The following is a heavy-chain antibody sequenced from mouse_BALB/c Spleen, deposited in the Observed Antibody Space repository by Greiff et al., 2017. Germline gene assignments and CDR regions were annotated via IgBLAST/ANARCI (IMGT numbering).Heavy chain of an antibody. Sequence: VQLQQPGAELVKPGTSVKLSCKASGYNFTSYWINWVKLRPGQGLEWIGDIYPGSGSTNYNEKFKSKATLTVDTSSSTAYMQLSSLASEDSALYYCAREHRYLYAMDYWGQGTSVTVSS. CDR3: AREHRYLYAMDY. J-gene: IGHJ4*01. V-gene: IGHV1-55*01. CDR2: IYPGSGST. CDR1: GYNFTSYW. D-gene: IGHD2-14*01.